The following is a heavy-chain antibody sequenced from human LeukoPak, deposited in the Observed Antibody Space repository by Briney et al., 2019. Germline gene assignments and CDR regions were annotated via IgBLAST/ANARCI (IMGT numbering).Heavy chain of an antibody. V-gene: IGHV4-39*01. CDR3: ASYYYDSSGRFDY. CDR1: GGSISSSSYY. J-gene: IGHJ4*02. Sequence: KTSETLSLTCTVSGGSISSSSYYWGWIRQPPGKVLEWIGSIYYSGSTYYNPSLKSRVTISVDTSKNQFSLKLSSVTAADTAVYYCASYYYDSSGRFDYWGQGTLVTVSS. CDR2: IYYSGST. D-gene: IGHD3-22*01.